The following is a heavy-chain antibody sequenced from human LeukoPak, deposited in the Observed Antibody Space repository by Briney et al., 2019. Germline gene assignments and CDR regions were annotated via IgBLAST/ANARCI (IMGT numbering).Heavy chain of an antibody. CDR1: RFTFSSYA. V-gene: IGHV3-30-3*01. D-gene: IGHD6-13*01. CDR3: ARIAAAGRVLEYFQH. CDR2: ISYDGSNK. J-gene: IGHJ1*01. Sequence: GGSLRLSCAASRFTFSSYAMHWVRQAPGKGLEWVAVISYDGSNKYYADSVKGRFTISRDNSKNTLYLQMNSLRAEDTAVYYCARIAAAGRVLEYFQHWGQGTLVTVSS.